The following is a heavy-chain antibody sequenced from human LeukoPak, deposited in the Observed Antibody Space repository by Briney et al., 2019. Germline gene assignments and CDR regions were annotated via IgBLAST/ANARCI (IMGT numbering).Heavy chain of an antibody. CDR1: GFTFSSYW. Sequence: PGGSLRLSCAASGFTFSSYWMSWVRQAARKGLEWVANIKQDGSEKYYVDSVKGRFTISRDNAKNSLYLQMNSLRAEDTAVYYCARVNQLLRFDYWGQGTLVTVSS. CDR3: ARVNQLLRFDY. J-gene: IGHJ4*02. V-gene: IGHV3-7*01. D-gene: IGHD2-2*01. CDR2: IKQDGSEK.